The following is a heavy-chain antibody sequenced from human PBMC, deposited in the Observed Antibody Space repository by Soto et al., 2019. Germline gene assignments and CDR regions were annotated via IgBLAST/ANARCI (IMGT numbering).Heavy chain of an antibody. Sequence: GGSLRLSCAAAGFPFSSNDMNWVRQAPGKGLEWVSYISSSSSTSYADSVKGRFTISRDNAKNTLYLQMNSLRAEDTAVYYCARGGTAMVHYFDYWGQGTLVTVSS. CDR2: ISSSSST. CDR1: GFPFSSND. J-gene: IGHJ4*02. CDR3: ARGGTAMVHYFDY. V-gene: IGHV3-48*03. D-gene: IGHD5-18*01.